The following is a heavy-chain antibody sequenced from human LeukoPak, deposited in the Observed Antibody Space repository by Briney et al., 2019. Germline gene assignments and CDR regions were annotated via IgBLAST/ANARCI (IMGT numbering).Heavy chain of an antibody. CDR1: GFNFSSYS. D-gene: IGHD3-10*01. V-gene: IGHV3-23*01. J-gene: IGHJ4*02. CDR3: AKANCRMVRGVAFDY. CDR2: ISGSGGSA. Sequence: PGGSLRLACAASGFNFSSYSMSWVRQAPGKGLEWVSAISGSGGSAYYADSVKGRFTISRDNSKNTLYLQMNSLRAEDTAVYYCAKANCRMVRGVAFDYWGQGTLVTVSS.